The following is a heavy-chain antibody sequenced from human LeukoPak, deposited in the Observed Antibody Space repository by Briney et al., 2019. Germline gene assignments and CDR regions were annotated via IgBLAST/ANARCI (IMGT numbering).Heavy chain of an antibody. CDR2: INRDGSER. Sequence: PGRSLRLSCAASGFTFSQKPMHWVRQAPGKGLEWVANINRDGSERYYVDSVKGRFTISRDDAKSSLYLQMNSLRAEDTAVYYCARDSSSEGPFDYWGQGTLVTVSS. V-gene: IGHV3-7*03. CDR3: ARDSSSEGPFDY. CDR1: GFTFSQKP. J-gene: IGHJ4*02. D-gene: IGHD6-6*01.